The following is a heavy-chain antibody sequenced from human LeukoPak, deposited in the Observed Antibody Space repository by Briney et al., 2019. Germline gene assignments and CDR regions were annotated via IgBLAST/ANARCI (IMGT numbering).Heavy chain of an antibody. V-gene: IGHV5-51*01. CDR1: GYTFSSYW. D-gene: IGHD1-26*01. Sequence: GDSLKIPCKGSGYTFSSYWIVWVRQMPGKGLEWMGIIYPGYSETTYSPSFQGQVTISADKSISTAYLQWSSLKASDSAMYYCARRRLGGSYLLDYWGQETLVTVSS. CDR2: IYPGYSET. J-gene: IGHJ4*02. CDR3: ARRRLGGSYLLDY.